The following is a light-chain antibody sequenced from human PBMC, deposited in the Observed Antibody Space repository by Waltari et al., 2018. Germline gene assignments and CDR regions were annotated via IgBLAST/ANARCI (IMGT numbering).Light chain of an antibody. CDR2: NDH. CDR3: ATWDDSLNGPV. V-gene: IGLV1-44*01. J-gene: IGLJ3*02. Sequence: QSVLTQPPSASGTPGQRVTISCSGGSPNPEDNTVNWYQGLPGAAPRLVIYNDHQRPSGVPDRFSGSRSGASASLAITGLQSEDEAYYYCATWDDSLNGPVFGGGTRLTVL. CDR1: SPNPEDNT.